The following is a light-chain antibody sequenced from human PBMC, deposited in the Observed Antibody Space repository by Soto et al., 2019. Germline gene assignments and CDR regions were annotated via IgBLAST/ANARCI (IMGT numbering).Light chain of an antibody. CDR1: QSFSSSY. V-gene: IGKV3-20*01. CDR3: EQYGTSMT. J-gene: IGKJ5*01. Sequence: EIVLTQSPGTLSLSPGERATLSCRASQSFSSSYLAWYQQKPGQAPRLLLYGAYSRAAGSPDRFSGGGSVTDFTLTITKLEHEYFAVYYGEQYGTSMTFGQGTRLE. CDR2: GAY.